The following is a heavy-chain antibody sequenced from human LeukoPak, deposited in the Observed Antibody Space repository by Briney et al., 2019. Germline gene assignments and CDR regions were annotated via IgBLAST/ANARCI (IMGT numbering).Heavy chain of an antibody. CDR2: INTSGST. V-gene: IGHV4-4*07. D-gene: IGHD5-18*01. CDR1: GDYISNHY. CDR3: ARSPVETPLGRPFDY. J-gene: IGHJ4*02. Sequence: SETLSLTCTVSGDYISNHYWNWIRQPAGKGLEWIGRINTSGSTNYNPSLKSRVSMSVDASKNQFSLRLSSVTAADTAVFYCARSPVETPLGRPFDYWGQGNLVTVSS.